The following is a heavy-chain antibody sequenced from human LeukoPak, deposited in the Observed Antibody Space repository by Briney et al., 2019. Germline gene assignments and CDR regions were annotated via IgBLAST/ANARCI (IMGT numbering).Heavy chain of an antibody. V-gene: IGHV3-7*01. CDR1: GFTFSSYW. CDR2: IKQDGSEK. D-gene: IGHD2-15*01. Sequence: GGSLRLSCEASGFTFSSYWMSWVRQAPGKGLEWVANIKQDGSEKKYLDSVKGRFTISRDNAKNSMYLQMNSLRPEDTAVYYCARDLHCSGGSCYSGLHYWGQGTLVTVSS. CDR3: ARDLHCSGGSCYSGLHY. J-gene: IGHJ4*02.